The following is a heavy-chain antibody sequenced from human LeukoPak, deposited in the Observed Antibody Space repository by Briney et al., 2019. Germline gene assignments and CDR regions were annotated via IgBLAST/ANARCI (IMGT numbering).Heavy chain of an antibody. V-gene: IGHV3-66*01. CDR3: ARDTAMAPND. J-gene: IGHJ4*02. Sequence: AGSLRLSCAASGFTVSSNYMSWVRQAPGKGLEWVSVIYSGGSTYYADSVKGRFTTSRDNSKNTLYLQMNSLRAEDTAVYYCARDTAMAPNDWGQGTLVTVSS. CDR2: IYSGGST. CDR1: GFTVSSNY. D-gene: IGHD5-18*01.